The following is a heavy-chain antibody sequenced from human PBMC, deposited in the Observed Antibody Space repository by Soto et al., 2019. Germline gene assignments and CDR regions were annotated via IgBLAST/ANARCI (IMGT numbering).Heavy chain of an antibody. CDR3: ARASDAATSWFVY. Sequence: GASVKVSCKASACTFTAYYIHWVRRAPGQGLEWMGWFNPKSGGANYAQSFQGRVTLTRDTSISTVYMELSGLTSDDTAVYFCARASDAATSWFVYWGQGTLVTVSS. V-gene: IGHV1-2*02. CDR2: FNPKSGGA. D-gene: IGHD2-15*01. J-gene: IGHJ4*02. CDR1: ACTFTAYY.